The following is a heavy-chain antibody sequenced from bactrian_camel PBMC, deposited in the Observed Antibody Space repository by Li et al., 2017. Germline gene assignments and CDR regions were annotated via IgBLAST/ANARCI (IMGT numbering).Heavy chain of an antibody. CDR2: IGSDGST. CDR1: GGRYSRFC. CDR3: AASYGLCTLNAAFGY. J-gene: IGHJ6*01. V-gene: IGHV3S53*01. D-gene: IGHD1*01. Sequence: SGGRYSRFCMGWFRQQPSGQTRVEVAAIGSDGSTSYADSVKGRFTISQDNAKNTVDLQMNSLEPEDTAVYYCAASYGLCTLNAAFGYWGQGTQVTVS.